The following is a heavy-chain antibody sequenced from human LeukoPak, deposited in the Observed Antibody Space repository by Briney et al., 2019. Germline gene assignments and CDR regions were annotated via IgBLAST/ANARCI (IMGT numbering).Heavy chain of an antibody. Sequence: SETLSLTCTVSGGSINNYYWSWIRQPPGKGLEWIGYIYYRGNTNYNPSLKSRVTISVDTSKNQFSLKLSSVTAADTAVYYCARDNKGGVFQDAFDIWGQGTMVTVSS. D-gene: IGHD2-8*01. CDR3: ARDNKGGVFQDAFDI. J-gene: IGHJ3*02. CDR2: IYYRGNT. CDR1: GGSINNYY. V-gene: IGHV4-59*12.